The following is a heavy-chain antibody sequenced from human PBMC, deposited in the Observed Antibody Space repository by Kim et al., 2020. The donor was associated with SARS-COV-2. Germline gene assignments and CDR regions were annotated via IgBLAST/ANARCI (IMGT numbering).Heavy chain of an antibody. J-gene: IGHJ4*02. Sequence: GGSLRLSCAASGFTFNSYAMSWVRQAPGKGLEWDSGIRESGGESWYADSVKGRFTISRDNSKNTLYLQMNSLRAEDTAVYYCAKERAVVGIPLLEYWGQGTLVTVSS. D-gene: IGHD6-19*01. CDR3: AKERAVVGIPLLEY. CDR1: GFTFNSYA. CDR2: IRESGGES. V-gene: IGHV3-23*01.